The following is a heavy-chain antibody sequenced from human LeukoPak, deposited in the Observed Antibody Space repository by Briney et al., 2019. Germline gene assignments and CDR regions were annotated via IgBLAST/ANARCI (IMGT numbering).Heavy chain of an antibody. V-gene: IGHV3-66*04. J-gene: IGHJ6*02. CDR1: GFTVNTNF. CDR3: ARPPGLAGHYSYCYGVYV. D-gene: IGHD6-19*01. CDR2: LYSGGET. Sequence: GGSLRLTCAACGFTVNTNFLSWVRQAPGKALEWVSILYSGGETYYADSVKGRFAISRDNSKNTLYLQLNSLRAEDTAAYYCARPPGLAGHYSYCYGVYVWGQGTTVTVSS.